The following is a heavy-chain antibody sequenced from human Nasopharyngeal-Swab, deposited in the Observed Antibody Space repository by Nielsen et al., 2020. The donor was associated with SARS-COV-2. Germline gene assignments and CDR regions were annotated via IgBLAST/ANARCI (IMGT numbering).Heavy chain of an antibody. CDR1: GFTFSSND. D-gene: IGHD2-2*01. V-gene: IGHV3-13*01. CDR2: IGAAGGT. J-gene: IGHJ6*03. CDR3: VKGMPQSGGMDV. Sequence: GGSLRLSCAASGFTFSSNDMHWVRLPRGKGLEWVSAIGAAGGTYYPDSVKGRFTISRENAKHSLYLQMNSLRAEDTAIYYCVKGMPQSGGMDVWGKGTTVSVSS.